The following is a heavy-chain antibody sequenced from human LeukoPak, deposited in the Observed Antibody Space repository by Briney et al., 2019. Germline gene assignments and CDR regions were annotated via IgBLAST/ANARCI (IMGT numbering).Heavy chain of an antibody. CDR3: ARVMRRRGACSSTGCSIRQNYYYYYMDV. J-gene: IGHJ6*03. Sequence: ASVKVSCKASGYTFTGYYMHWVRQAPGQGLEWMGWINPNSGGTNYAQKFQGRVTMTRDTSISTAYMELTRLRSDDTAVYYCARVMRRRGACSSTGCSIRQNYYYYYMDVWGKGTTVTVSS. V-gene: IGHV1-2*02. CDR2: INPNSGGT. D-gene: IGHD2-2*01. CDR1: GYTFTGYY.